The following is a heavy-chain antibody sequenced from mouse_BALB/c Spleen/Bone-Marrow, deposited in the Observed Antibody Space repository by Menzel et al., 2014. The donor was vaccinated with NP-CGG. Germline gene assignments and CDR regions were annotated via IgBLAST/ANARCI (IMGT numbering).Heavy chain of an antibody. CDR1: GYTFTDYN. D-gene: IGHD2-5*01. CDR2: VNPNNGGT. Sequence: EVQLQQSGPELVKPGASVKIPCKASGYTFTDYNMDWVKQSHGKSLEWIGYVNPNNGGTIYNQKFKGKATLTVDKSSSTAYMELRSLTSEDTAVYYKATTNIVTSLFFYAQDYWRQGGSGPGAS. CDR3: ATTNIVTSLFFYAQDY. J-gene: IGHJ4*01. V-gene: IGHV1-18*01.